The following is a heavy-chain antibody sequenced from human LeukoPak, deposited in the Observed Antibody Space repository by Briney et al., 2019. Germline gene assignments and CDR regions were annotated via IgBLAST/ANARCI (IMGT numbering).Heavy chain of an antibody. CDR3: ARGLFLSGYLDAFDI. V-gene: IGHV3-48*03. D-gene: IGHD3-22*01. CDR2: ISSSGSTI. Sequence: QAGGSLRLSCAASGFTFDDYGMSWVRQAPGKGLEWVSYISSSGSTIYYADSVKGRFTISRDNAKNSLYLQMNSLKVEDTALYYCARGLFLSGYLDAFDIWGQGTVVTVSS. J-gene: IGHJ3*02. CDR1: GFTFDDYG.